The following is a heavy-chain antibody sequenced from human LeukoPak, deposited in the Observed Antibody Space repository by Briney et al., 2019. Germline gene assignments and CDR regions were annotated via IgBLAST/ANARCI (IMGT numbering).Heavy chain of an antibody. D-gene: IGHD3-10*01. Sequence: PSETLPLTCTVSGGSISSSSYYWGWIRQPPGKGLEWIGSIYYSGSTYYNPSLKSRVTISVDTSKNQFSLKLSSVTAADTAVYYCARDYYGSGSLWGQGTLVTVSS. CDR3: ARDYYGSGSL. V-gene: IGHV4-39*02. CDR1: GGSISSSSYY. CDR2: IYYSGST. J-gene: IGHJ4*02.